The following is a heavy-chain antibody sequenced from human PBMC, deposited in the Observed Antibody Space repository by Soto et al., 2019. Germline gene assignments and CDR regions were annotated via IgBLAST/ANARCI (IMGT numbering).Heavy chain of an antibody. V-gene: IGHV3-30*18. CDR1: GFTFRSYG. CDR3: AKVSSDRGYYYFAMDV. J-gene: IGHJ6*02. CDR2: ISYGGSEK. D-gene: IGHD3-10*01. Sequence: QVLLVESGGGVVQPGRSLRLSCAASGFTFRSYGMHWVCQAPGKGLEWVAVISYGGSEKYYADSVKGRFTVSRDNSKNTLYLQMNSLRAEDTAVYYCAKVSSDRGYYYFAMDVWGQGTTVTVS.